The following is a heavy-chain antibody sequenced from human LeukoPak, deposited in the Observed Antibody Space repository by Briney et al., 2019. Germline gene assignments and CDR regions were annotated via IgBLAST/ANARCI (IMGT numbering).Heavy chain of an antibody. D-gene: IGHD6-19*01. J-gene: IGHJ4*02. CDR3: VRLKAIAVAGPS. V-gene: IGHV3-74*01. Sequence: GGSLRLSCEVSGFTFSHAWMSWVRQAPGKGLVWVSRINSDGSSTSYADSVKGRFTISRDNAKNTLYLQMNSLRAEDTAVYYCVRLKAIAVAGPSWGQGTLVTVSS. CDR2: INSDGSST. CDR1: GFTFSHAW.